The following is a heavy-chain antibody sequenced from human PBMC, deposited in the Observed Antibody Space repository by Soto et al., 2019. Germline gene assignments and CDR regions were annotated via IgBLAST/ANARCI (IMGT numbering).Heavy chain of an antibody. CDR2: IYPGDSDT. Sequence: GESLKISCKGSGYTFTDYWIGWVRQLPGKGLEWMGIIYPGDSDTRYSPSFQGHVTITVDKSTSTAYLQWNTLKASDTAMYYCARAGYDSSGYYLEHDYWGQGTLVTVSS. CDR3: ARAGYDSSGYYLEHDY. J-gene: IGHJ4*02. D-gene: IGHD3-22*01. V-gene: IGHV5-51*01. CDR1: GYTFTDYW.